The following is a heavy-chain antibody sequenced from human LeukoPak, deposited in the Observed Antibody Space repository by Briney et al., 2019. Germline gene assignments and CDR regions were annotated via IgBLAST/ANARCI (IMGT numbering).Heavy chain of an antibody. CDR1: GGSISSGDYY. J-gene: IGHJ4*02. V-gene: IGHV4-30-4*08. CDR2: IYYSGST. D-gene: IGHD6-6*01. CDR3: ARGNEYSSSSVHN. Sequence: PSETLSLTCTVSGGSISSGDYYWRWIRQPPGKGLEWIGYIYYSGSTYYNPSLKSRVTISVDTSKNQFSLKLSSVTAADTAVYYCARGNEYSSSSVHNWGQGTLVTVSS.